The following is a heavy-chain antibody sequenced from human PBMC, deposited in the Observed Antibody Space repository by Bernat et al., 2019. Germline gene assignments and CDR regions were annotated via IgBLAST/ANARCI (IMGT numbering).Heavy chain of an antibody. CDR1: GFTFSDYY. Sequence: QVQLVESGGGVIQPGGSLRLSCVASGFTFSDYYMSWIRQAPGKGLDWVSYISSSSSYTNYADSVKGRFTISRDNAKNSLYLQMNSLRAEDTAVYYCARGTSTSAPYMDVWGKGTTVTVSS. J-gene: IGHJ6*03. V-gene: IGHV3-11*05. CDR3: ARGTSTSAPYMDV. CDR2: ISSSSSYT.